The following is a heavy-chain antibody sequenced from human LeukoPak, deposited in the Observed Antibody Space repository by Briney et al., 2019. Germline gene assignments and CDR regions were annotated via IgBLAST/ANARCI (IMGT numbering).Heavy chain of an antibody. V-gene: IGHV1-8*01. CDR1: GYTFTSYD. Sequence: GASVKVSCKASGYTFTSYDINWVRQATGQGLEWMGWMNPNSGNTGYAQKFQGRVTMTRNTSISTAYMELSSLRSEDTAVYYCARPQSTAAGCPSGYWGQGTLVTVSS. D-gene: IGHD6-13*01. J-gene: IGHJ4*02. CDR3: ARPQSTAAGCPSGY. CDR2: MNPNSGNT.